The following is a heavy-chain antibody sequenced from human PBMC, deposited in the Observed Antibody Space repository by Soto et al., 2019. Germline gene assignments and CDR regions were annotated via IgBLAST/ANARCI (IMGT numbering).Heavy chain of an antibody. Sequence: GGSLRLSCAASGFTFSSYAMSWVRQAPGKGLEWVSAISGSGGSTYYADSVKGRFTISRDNSKNTLYLQMNSLRAEDKGVYYCGKSPRTGGGAFDIWGQGTMVTVSS. CDR1: GFTFSSYA. CDR3: GKSPRTGGGAFDI. V-gene: IGHV3-23*01. CDR2: ISGSGGST. D-gene: IGHD7-27*01. J-gene: IGHJ3*02.